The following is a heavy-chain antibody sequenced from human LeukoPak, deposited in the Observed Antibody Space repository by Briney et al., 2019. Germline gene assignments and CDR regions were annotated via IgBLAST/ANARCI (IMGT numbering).Heavy chain of an antibody. D-gene: IGHD3-3*01. CDR2: ISSSGSTI. Sequence: PGGSLRLSCAASGFIFSSYEMNWVRQAPGKGLEWVSYISSSGSTIYYADSVKGRFSISRDNAKNSLYLQMNSLRAEDTAVDYCARGHSLEWLLSYYYYGMDVWGQGTTVTVSS. CDR1: GFIFSSYE. V-gene: IGHV3-48*03. CDR3: ARGHSLEWLLSYYYYGMDV. J-gene: IGHJ6*02.